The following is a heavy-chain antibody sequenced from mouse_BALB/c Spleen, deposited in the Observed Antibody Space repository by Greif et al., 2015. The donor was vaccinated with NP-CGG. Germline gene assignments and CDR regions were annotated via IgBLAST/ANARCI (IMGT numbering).Heavy chain of an antibody. CDR1: GYTFTSYW. CDR3: ARKGPTGAFDY. V-gene: IGHV1-7*01. J-gene: IGHJ2*01. D-gene: IGHD4-1*02. CDR2: INPSTGYT. Sequence: VQLQQSGAELAKPGASVEMSCKASGYTFTSYWMHWVKQRPGQGLEWIGYINPSTGYTEYNQKFKDKATLTADKSSSTAYMQLSSLTSEDSAVYYCARKGPTGAFDYWGQGTTLTVSS.